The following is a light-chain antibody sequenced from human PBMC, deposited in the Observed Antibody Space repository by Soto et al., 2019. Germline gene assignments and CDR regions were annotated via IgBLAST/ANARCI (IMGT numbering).Light chain of an antibody. CDR3: QQYGGSPLT. Sequence: EIVLTQSPGTLSLSPGESATLSCRATQAVSSGYVAWYQQKHGQPPRLLIYRASTRAIGIPDRFSGSGSGTDFTLTITRLEPEDFAVYHCQQYGGSPLTFGGGTRVDLK. V-gene: IGKV3-20*01. CDR2: RAS. J-gene: IGKJ4*01. CDR1: QAVSSGY.